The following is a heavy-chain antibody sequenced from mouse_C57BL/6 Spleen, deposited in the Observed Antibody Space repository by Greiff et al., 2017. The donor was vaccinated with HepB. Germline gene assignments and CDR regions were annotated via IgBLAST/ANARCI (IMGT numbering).Heavy chain of an antibody. V-gene: IGHV5-17*01. D-gene: IGHD2-2*01. Sequence: EVKLVESGGGLVKPGGSLKLSCAVSGFTFSDYGMHWVRQAPEKGLEWVAYISSGSSTIYYADTVKGRFTISRDNAKNTLFLQMTSLRSEDTAMYYCARRSTKVTNFPYYYAMDYWGQGTSVTVSS. CDR2: ISSGSSTI. CDR1: GFTFSDYG. J-gene: IGHJ4*01. CDR3: ARRSTKVTNFPYYYAMDY.